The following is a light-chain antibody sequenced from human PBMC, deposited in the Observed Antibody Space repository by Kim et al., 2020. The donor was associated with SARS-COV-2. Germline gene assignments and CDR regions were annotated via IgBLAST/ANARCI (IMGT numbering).Light chain of an antibody. Sequence: EIVLTQSPGTLSLSPGERATLSCRASQSFSSTYLAWYQQKPGQAPRLLIYGASNKATGIPDRFSGSGSGTDFTLTISRLEPEDFAVYYCQQYVSSTPWTFGQGTKVDIK. J-gene: IGKJ1*01. CDR2: GAS. CDR1: QSFSSTY. V-gene: IGKV3-20*01. CDR3: QQYVSSTPWT.